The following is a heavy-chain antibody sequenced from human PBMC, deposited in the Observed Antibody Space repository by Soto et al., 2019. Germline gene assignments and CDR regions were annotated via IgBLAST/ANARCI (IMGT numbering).Heavy chain of an antibody. J-gene: IGHJ4*02. Sequence: EVQLLESGGRLIQAGGSLRLSCEASGFIFNNYAMNWVRQAPGKGLEWVSAITSSGPSTFYADSVKGRFTIARDDSRNTLYLLMNSLRADDTALYYCAKVRMSHTWYARDITGSAFDSWGRGTQVTVSS. CDR1: GFIFNNYA. CDR2: ITSSGPST. V-gene: IGHV3-23*01. CDR3: AKVRMSHTWYARDITGSAFDS. D-gene: IGHD6-13*01.